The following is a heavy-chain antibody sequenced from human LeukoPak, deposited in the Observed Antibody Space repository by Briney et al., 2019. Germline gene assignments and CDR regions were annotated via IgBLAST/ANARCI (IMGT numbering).Heavy chain of an antibody. J-gene: IGHJ4*02. CDR3: ARDWNYGDY. Sequence: QAGGSLRLSCAASGFTFSTCAMSRVRQAPGKGLEWVSGISGTTSGTYYADSVKGRFTISRDNAKNSLYLQMNSLRDEDTAVYFCARDWNYGDYWGQGTLVTVSS. CDR2: ISGTTSGT. D-gene: IGHD1-7*01. CDR1: GFTFSTCA. V-gene: IGHV3-23*01.